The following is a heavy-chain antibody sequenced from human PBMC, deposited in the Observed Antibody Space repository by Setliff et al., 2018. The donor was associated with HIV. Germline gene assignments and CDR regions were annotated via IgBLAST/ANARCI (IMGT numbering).Heavy chain of an antibody. CDR3: ARSQPDTIFGVVIFDY. V-gene: IGHV4-39*01. D-gene: IGHD3-3*01. CDR2: IYYSGST. CDR1: GGSFSDYY. Sequence: SETLSLTCAVYGGSFSDYYWGWIRQPPGKGLEWIGSIYYSGSTYYNPSLKSRVTISLDTSKNQLSLRLTSMTAADTAVYYCARSQPDTIFGVVIFDYWGQGKMVTVSS. J-gene: IGHJ4*02.